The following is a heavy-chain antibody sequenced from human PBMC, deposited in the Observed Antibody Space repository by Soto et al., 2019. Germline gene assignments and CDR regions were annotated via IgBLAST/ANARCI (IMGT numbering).Heavy chain of an antibody. D-gene: IGHD3-16*02. CDR1: GGSFTGYY. Sequence: SETLSLTCAVYGGSFTGYYWDWIRQPPGKGLEWIGEINHSGSTNYNPSLKSRVTISVDTSKNQFSLKLSSVTAADTAVYYCARGKMITFGGVIVDYFDYWGQGALVTVSS. J-gene: IGHJ4*02. CDR3: ARGKMITFGGVIVDYFDY. V-gene: IGHV4-34*01. CDR2: INHSGST.